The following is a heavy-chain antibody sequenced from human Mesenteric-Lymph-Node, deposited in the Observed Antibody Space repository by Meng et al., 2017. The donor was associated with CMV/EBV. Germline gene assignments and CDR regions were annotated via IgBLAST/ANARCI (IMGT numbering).Heavy chain of an antibody. J-gene: IGHJ4*02. D-gene: IGHD6-19*01. CDR3: ARPRVAGTAHFNS. V-gene: IGHV1-2*02. CDR1: GYTFTDFY. CDR2: INPNSGGT. Sequence: ASVKVSCKTSGYTFTDFYIHWLRQAPGQGLEWMGWINPNSGGTNYAQKFQGRVTMTRGTSITTAYMELNRLTSDDTAVYYCARPRVAGTAHFNSWGQGTLVTVSS.